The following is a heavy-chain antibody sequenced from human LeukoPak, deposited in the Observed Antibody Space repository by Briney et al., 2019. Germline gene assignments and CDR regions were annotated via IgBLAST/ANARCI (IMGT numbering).Heavy chain of an antibody. Sequence: GGSLRLSCAASGFTFSSHAMHWVRQAPGKGLEWVAVISYDGSNKYYADSVKGRFTISRDNSKNTLYPQMNSLRAEDTAVYYCARGGHWAKDYYYGMDVWGQGTTVTVSS. CDR3: ARGGHWAKDYYYGMDV. CDR1: GFTFSSHA. CDR2: ISYDGSNK. J-gene: IGHJ6*02. D-gene: IGHD3-16*01. V-gene: IGHV3-30-3*01.